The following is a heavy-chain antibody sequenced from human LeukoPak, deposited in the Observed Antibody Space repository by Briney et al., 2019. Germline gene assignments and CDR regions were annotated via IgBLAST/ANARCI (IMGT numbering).Heavy chain of an antibody. CDR3: ARLFSGSYYWGSYFDY. J-gene: IGHJ4*02. D-gene: IGHD1-26*01. CDR2: ISAYNGNT. Sequence: ASVKVSCKASGYTFTSYGVSWVRQAPGQGLEWMGWISAYNGNTNYAQKLQGRVTMTTDTSTSTAYMELRSLRSDDTAVYYCARLFSGSYYWGSYFDYWGQGTLVTVSS. CDR1: GYTFTSYG. V-gene: IGHV1-18*01.